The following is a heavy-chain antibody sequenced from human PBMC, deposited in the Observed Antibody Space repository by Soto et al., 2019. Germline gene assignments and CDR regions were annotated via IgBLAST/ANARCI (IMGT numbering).Heavy chain of an antibody. D-gene: IGHD1-26*01. Sequence: PGGSLRLSCVASGFTVSSHYMHWVRRAPGKGLEWVSVIYSGGTTYYAGSVRGRFTISRDNSKNTLYLQMNSLRAEDTAVYFCARDRTIPDYGSSGARGLGGQETLVTVSS. V-gene: IGHV3-66*01. CDR3: ARDRTIPDYGSSGARGL. J-gene: IGHJ4*02. CDR2: IYSGGTT. CDR1: GFTVSSHY.